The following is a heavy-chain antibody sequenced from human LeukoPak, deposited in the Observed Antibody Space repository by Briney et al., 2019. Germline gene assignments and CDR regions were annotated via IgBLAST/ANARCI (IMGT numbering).Heavy chain of an antibody. D-gene: IGHD5-24*01. CDR2: IGGSNTNT. V-gene: IGHV3-23*01. J-gene: IGHJ4*02. Sequence: GGSLRLSCATSGLTFSNSGMSWVRQAPGKGLEWVSSIGGSNTNTYYADSVKGRFTISRDNSKNTLYLQMNSLRAEDTAVYYCAKRRDGYKSGYFDYWGQGTLVTVSS. CDR1: GLTFSNSG. CDR3: AKRRDGYKSGYFDY.